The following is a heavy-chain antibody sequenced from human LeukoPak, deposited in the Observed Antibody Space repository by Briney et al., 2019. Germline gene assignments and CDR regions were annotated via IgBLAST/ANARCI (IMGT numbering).Heavy chain of an antibody. D-gene: IGHD6-13*01. V-gene: IGHV1-69*13. CDR1: GGTFSNYA. CDR3: ARGWVAAAGTYYYYYMDV. Sequence: SVKVSCKASGGTFSNYAISWVRQAPGQGLEWMGGIIPIFGTANYAQKFQGRVTITADESTSTAYMELSSLRSEDTAVYYCARGWVAAAGTYYYYYMDVWGKGTTVTVSS. J-gene: IGHJ6*03. CDR2: IIPIFGTA.